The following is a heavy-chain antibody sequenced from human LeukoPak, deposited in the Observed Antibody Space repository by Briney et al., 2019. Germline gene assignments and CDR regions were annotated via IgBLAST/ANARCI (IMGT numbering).Heavy chain of an antibody. Sequence: GGPLRLSGVASGFTFGDAGMSWVRQAPGKGLEWVGRLKSKSAGGTTDYAAPVKGRFTVSRDDSQNTLTLQMNSLKTEDTAVYYCAADRGGGAFDIWGPGTLVTVSS. D-gene: IGHD3-16*01. J-gene: IGHJ3*02. CDR2: LKSKSAGGTT. CDR1: GFTFGDAG. V-gene: IGHV3-15*01. CDR3: AADRGGGAFDI.